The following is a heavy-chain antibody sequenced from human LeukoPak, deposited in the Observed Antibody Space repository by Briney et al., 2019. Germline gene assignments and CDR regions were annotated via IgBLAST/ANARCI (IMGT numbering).Heavy chain of an antibody. Sequence: ASVKLSCKASGYTFTGYYVHWVRQAPGQGLEWMGWINPNSGGTTYAQKFQGRVTMTRDTSISTAYMELSRLRSDDTAVYYCARGVGFGDILYYYYYMDVWGKGTTVTISS. D-gene: IGHD3-10*01. CDR1: GYTFTGYY. CDR3: ARGVGFGDILYYYYYMDV. V-gene: IGHV1-2*02. J-gene: IGHJ6*03. CDR2: INPNSGGT.